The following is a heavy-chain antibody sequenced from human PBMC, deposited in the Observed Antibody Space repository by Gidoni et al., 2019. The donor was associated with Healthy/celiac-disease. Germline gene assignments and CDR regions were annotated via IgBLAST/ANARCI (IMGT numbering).Heavy chain of an antibody. Sequence: QVQLQESGPGLVKPSQTLSLTCTVSGGSIISGGYYWSWIRQHPGKGLEWIGYIYYSGSTYYNPSLKSRVTISVDTSKNQFSLKLSSVTAADTAVYYCARADYYDSSGPTCFDYWGQGTLVTVSS. CDR1: GGSIISGGYY. CDR3: ARADYYDSSGPTCFDY. CDR2: IYYSGST. D-gene: IGHD3-22*01. V-gene: IGHV4-31*03. J-gene: IGHJ4*02.